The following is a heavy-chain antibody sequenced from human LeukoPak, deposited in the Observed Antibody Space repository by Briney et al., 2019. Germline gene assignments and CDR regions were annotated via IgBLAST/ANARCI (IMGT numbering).Heavy chain of an antibody. CDR3: ARHGDYYGSGSRY. CDR1: GASISSYY. V-gene: IGHV4-59*01. D-gene: IGHD3-10*01. Sequence: PSETLSLTCTVSGASISSYYWSWIRQPPGKGLEWIGYIYYSGSTNYNPSLKSRVTLSVDTSKNQFSLKLISVTAADTAVYYCARHGDYYGSGSRYWGQGTLVTVSS. J-gene: IGHJ4*02. CDR2: IYYSGST.